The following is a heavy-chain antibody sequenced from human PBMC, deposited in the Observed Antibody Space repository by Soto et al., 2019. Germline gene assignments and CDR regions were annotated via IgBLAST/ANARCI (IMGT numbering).Heavy chain of an antibody. V-gene: IGHV3-66*01. CDR2: IYSGGST. CDR3: ASPSIAARPWWYFDY. CDR1: GFTVSSNY. D-gene: IGHD6-6*01. Sequence: GGSLRLSCAASGFTVSSNYMSWVRQAPGKGLEWVSVIYSGGSTYYADSVKGRFTISRDNSKNTLYLQMNSLRAEDTAVYYCASPSIAARPWWYFDYWGQGTLVTVSS. J-gene: IGHJ4*02.